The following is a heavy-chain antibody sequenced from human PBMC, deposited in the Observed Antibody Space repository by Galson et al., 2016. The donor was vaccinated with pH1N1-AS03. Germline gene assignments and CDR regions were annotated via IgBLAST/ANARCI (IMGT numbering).Heavy chain of an antibody. J-gene: IGHJ6*02. CDR3: ARVSAGLTGYYYAMDV. Sequence: SVKVSCKASGYTFTSYYIHWVRQAPGQGREWMGIINPSDGNTNYAQRFPGRVTMTRDTSTSTVYMELSSLRSDDKAVYYCARVSAGLTGYYYAMDVWGQGTTVTVSS. D-gene: IGHD4/OR15-4a*01. CDR2: INPSDGNT. CDR1: GYTFTSYY. V-gene: IGHV1-46*01.